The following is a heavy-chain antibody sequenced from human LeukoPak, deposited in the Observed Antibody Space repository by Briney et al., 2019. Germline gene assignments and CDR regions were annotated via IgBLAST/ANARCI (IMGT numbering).Heavy chain of an antibody. V-gene: IGHV4-38-2*02. J-gene: IGHJ4*01. CDR2: IYRSGNT. D-gene: IGHD4-17*01. CDR1: GYSINSNYY. CDR3: ARVSARGGYGDDYFDY. Sequence: RPSETLSLTCTVSGYSINSNYYWGWIRQPPGQGLEWIGNIYRSGNTYYNPSLKSRVTILLDTSKNQFSLKMSSVTAAETAVYYCARVSARGGYGDDYFDYWGQGTLVTVSS.